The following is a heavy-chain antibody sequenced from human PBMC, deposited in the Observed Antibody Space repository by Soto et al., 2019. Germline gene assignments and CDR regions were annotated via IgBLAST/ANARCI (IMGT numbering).Heavy chain of an antibody. J-gene: IGHJ4*02. CDR2: IFDSGTT. D-gene: IGHD6-6*01. CDR3: ASGSHVPHY. CDR1: GGSITSDYSC. Sequence: SETLSLTCTVSGGSITSDYSCWSWIRQPPGEGLEWIGHIFDSGTTYTNPSLRSQVAISLDTSKNHFSLTLSSVTAADTAVYYCASGSHVPHYWGQGTLVTVSS. V-gene: IGHV4-30-4*01.